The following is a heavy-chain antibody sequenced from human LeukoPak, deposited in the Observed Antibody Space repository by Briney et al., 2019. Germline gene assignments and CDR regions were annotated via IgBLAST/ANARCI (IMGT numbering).Heavy chain of an antibody. CDR1: GYTFTSYY. J-gene: IGHJ4*02. Sequence: ASVKVSCKASGYTFTSYYMHWVRQAPGQGLEWMGWISAYNGNTNYAQKLQGRATMTTDTSTSTAYMELRSLRSDDTAVYYCARDQVGTTTTFDYWGQGTLVTVSS. D-gene: IGHD1-7*01. V-gene: IGHV1-18*04. CDR2: ISAYNGNT. CDR3: ARDQVGTTTTFDY.